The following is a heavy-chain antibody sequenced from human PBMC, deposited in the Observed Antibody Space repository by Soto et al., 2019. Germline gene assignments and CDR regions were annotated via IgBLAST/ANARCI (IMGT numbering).Heavy chain of an antibody. J-gene: IGHJ4*02. Sequence: EVQLVESGGGLVKPGGSLRLSCAASGFTFSSYSMNWVRQAPGKGLEWVSSISSSSSYIYYADSVKGRFTISRDNAKNSLYLQMNSLRAEDTAVYYCARESAYNWNDQGDYWGQGTLVTVSS. CDR2: ISSSSSYI. CDR1: GFTFSSYS. CDR3: ARESAYNWNDQGDY. D-gene: IGHD1-20*01. V-gene: IGHV3-21*01.